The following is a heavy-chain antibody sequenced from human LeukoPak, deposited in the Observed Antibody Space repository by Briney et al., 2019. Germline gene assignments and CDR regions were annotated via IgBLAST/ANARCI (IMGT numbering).Heavy chain of an antibody. J-gene: IGHJ6*03. CDR2: INPNSGGT. CDR1: GYTFTGYY. V-gene: IGHV1-2*02. Sequence: ASVKVSCKASGYTFTGYYMHWVRQAPGQGLEWMGWINPNSGGTNYAQKFQGRVTMTSDTSISTAYMELSSLGSDDTALYYCAREEAVPSLYSYYYYMDVWGKGTSVTVSS. CDR3: AREEAVPSLYSYYYYMDV. D-gene: IGHD6-19*01.